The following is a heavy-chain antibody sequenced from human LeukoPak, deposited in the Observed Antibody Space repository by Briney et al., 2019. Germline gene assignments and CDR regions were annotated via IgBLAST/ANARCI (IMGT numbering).Heavy chain of an antibody. CDR1: GGXIXTYY. CDR2: IYSTGST. Sequence: SETLSLTCTISGGXIXTYYXXWXXXPPGXGLXXIXYIYSTGSTNYNPSLKSRVTFSVDTSKNHFSLKLIPVTAADTAVYYCARREDFWYFDLWGRGTLVTVSS. V-gene: IGHV4-59*08. J-gene: IGHJ2*01. CDR3: ARREDFWYFDL.